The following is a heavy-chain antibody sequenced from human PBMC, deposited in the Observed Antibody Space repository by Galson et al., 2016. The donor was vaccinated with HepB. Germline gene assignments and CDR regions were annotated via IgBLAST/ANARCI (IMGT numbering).Heavy chain of an antibody. Sequence: SLRLSCAASGFTFSTYGMHWVRQAPGKGLEWVAVIWYDGSNKYYADSVKGRFTISRDNSKNTLYLQMNSLRAEDTAVYYCARDPAFGPPYYDILTGKPDYWGQGTLVTVSS. V-gene: IGHV3-33*01. D-gene: IGHD3-9*01. CDR3: ARDPAFGPPYYDILTGKPDY. CDR2: IWYDGSNK. J-gene: IGHJ4*02. CDR1: GFTFSTYG.